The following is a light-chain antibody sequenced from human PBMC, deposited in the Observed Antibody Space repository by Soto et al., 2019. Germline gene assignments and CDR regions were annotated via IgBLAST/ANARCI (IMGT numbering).Light chain of an antibody. V-gene: IGKV1-5*03. Sequence: DIQMTQSPSTLSASVGDRVTITCRASQTISNYLTWYQQRPGKAPTLLIYRSSILQNGVPSRFSGSGSGTELTLTISSLQPDDFATYYCQQYYIYATFGQGTRVEI. CDR2: RSS. CDR3: QQYYIYAT. CDR1: QTISNY. J-gene: IGKJ1*01.